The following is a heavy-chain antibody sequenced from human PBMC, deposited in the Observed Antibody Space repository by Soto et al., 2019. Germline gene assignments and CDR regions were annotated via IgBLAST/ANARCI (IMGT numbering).Heavy chain of an antibody. CDR1: GYTFTSYA. Sequence: ASVKVSCKASGYTFTSYAVHWVRQAPGQSLEWMGWINAGNGNTKYSQKFQGRVTITRDTSATTGYMELSSLTSEDTAVYYCARVTFGGGSVWFDPWGQGTLVTVSS. CDR3: ARVTFGGGSVWFDP. V-gene: IGHV1-3*01. D-gene: IGHD2-15*01. J-gene: IGHJ5*02. CDR2: INAGNGNT.